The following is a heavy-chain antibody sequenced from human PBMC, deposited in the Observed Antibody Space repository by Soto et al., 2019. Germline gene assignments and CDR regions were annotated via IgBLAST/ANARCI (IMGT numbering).Heavy chain of an antibody. CDR2: INSDGSST. CDR3: ARSLSSCLQEALYYHYRLSV. Sequence: GGSLRLSCAAPGFTFSSYWMHWVRQAPGKGLVWVSRINSDGSSTSYADSVKGRFTISRDNAKNTLYLQMNSLRAEDTAVYYCARSLSSCLQEALYYHYRLSVWGQGTTVTVSS. J-gene: IGHJ6*02. V-gene: IGHV3-74*01. D-gene: IGHD6-19*01. CDR1: GFTFSSYW.